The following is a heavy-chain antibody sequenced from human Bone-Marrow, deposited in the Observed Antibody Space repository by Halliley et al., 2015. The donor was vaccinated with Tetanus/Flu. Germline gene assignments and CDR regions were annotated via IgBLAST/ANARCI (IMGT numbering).Heavy chain of an antibody. D-gene: IGHD2-15*01. J-gene: IGHJ4*02. CDR1: GDSISSDYYY. Sequence: TLSLTCAVSGDSISSDYYYWSWVRQTPGKGLEWIGYISYTGSTYYNPSLKSRVTISVDTSKNHFSLKLTSVTAADTAVYYCARMPVGRSENFDYLGQGPLVTVSS. V-gene: IGHV4-30-4*01. CDR2: ISYTGST. CDR3: ARMPVGRSENFDY.